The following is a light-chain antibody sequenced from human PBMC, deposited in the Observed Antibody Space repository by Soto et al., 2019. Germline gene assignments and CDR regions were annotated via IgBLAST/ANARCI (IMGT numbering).Light chain of an antibody. CDR3: TSYTTTTLEV. J-gene: IGLJ1*01. Sequence: QSVLTQPASVSASPGQSITISCTGTRNDVGLYNYVSWYQHHPGNAPKLIIYGVSDRPSGVSNRFSGSKSGNTASLTISGLQAEDEADYYCTSYTTTTLEVFGTGTKVTVL. CDR2: GVS. V-gene: IGLV2-14*01. CDR1: RNDVGLYNY.